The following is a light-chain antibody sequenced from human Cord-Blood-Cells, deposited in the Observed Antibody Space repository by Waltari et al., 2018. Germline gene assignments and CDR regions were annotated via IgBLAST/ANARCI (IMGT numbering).Light chain of an antibody. CDR2: GAS. Sequence: EIVMTQSPVTLSVSPGERATISCRASQSVSSNLAWYQQKPGQAPRLLIYGASTRATGIPARFSGSGSGTEFTLTISSLQSEDLAVYDCQQYNNWPPYTFGQGTKLEIK. CDR1: QSVSSN. J-gene: IGKJ2*01. CDR3: QQYNNWPPYT. V-gene: IGKV3-15*01.